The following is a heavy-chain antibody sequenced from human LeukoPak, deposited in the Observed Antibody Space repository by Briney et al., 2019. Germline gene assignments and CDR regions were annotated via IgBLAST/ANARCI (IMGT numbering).Heavy chain of an antibody. D-gene: IGHD5-12*01. Sequence: SETLSLTCTVSGVSISSSSYYWGWIRQPPGQGLEWIGSIYYSGCTYYNPSLSTSYNPALKSRVTISLDTSKKEQFSLKLSSVTDADTGVYYCARVTSGYDGNYYYYYMDVWGKGNTVTVSS. CDR3: ARVTSGYDGNYYYYYMDV. CDR2: IYYSGCT. J-gene: IGHJ6*03. V-gene: IGHV4-39*01. CDR1: GVSISSSSYY.